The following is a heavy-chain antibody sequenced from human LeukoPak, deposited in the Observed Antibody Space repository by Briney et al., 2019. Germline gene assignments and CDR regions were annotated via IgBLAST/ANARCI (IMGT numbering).Heavy chain of an antibody. CDR1: GSFTFSNYW. V-gene: IGHV3-7*01. J-gene: IGHJ1*01. Sequence: GGSLRLSCAASGSFTFSNYWMNWLLQAPGKGREWVANINQDGSRIYYVDSVEGRFTISRDNAKNSLYLQMNSLRAGDTAVYYCEVYSAWGQGTLVTVSS. D-gene: IGHD4-11*01. CDR2: INQDGSRI. CDR3: EVYSA.